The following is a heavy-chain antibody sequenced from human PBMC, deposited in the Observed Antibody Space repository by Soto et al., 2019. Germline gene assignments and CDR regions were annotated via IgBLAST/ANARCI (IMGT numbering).Heavy chain of an antibody. D-gene: IGHD4-17*01. V-gene: IGHV3-23*01. CDR2: IIGSGDST. Sequence: SLRLSCAASGFIFTTYAMSWVRQAPGKGLEWVSAIIGSGDSTYYADSVKGRFTISRDNSKNTLYLQMNSLRAEDTAVYFCAKEDDYGDYANDAFDMWGQGTMVTVSS. CDR1: GFIFTTYA. CDR3: AKEDDYGDYANDAFDM. J-gene: IGHJ3*02.